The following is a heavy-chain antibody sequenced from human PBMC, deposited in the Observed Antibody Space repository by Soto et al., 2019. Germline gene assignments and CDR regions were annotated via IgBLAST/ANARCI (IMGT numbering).Heavy chain of an antibody. V-gene: IGHV3-23*01. CDR1: GFSMSSYT. Sequence: GGSLRLSCSGSGFSMSSYTMGRVRLAPGKGLEWVATIFSGGSGTEYADSVMGRFSLSRDNSKNIMYLQMNSLRVEDTALYYCARDRQPDGIWTFDYWGRGTLVTVSS. CDR3: ARDRQPDGIWTFDY. CDR2: IFSGGSGT. D-gene: IGHD1-1*01. J-gene: IGHJ4*02.